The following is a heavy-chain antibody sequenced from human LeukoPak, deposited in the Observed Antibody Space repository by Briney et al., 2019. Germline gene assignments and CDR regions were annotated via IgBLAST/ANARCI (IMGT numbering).Heavy chain of an antibody. D-gene: IGHD4-17*01. Sequence: PSETLSLTCTVSGGSVSSDNYYWSWIRQPPGKALEWIGYIYYSGSTNYNPSLKSRVTISVDTSKNQFSLKLSSVTAADTAVYYCARGRATVTYYYYYGMDVWGQGTTVTVSS. CDR2: IYYSGST. CDR3: ARGRATVTYYYYYGMDV. J-gene: IGHJ6*02. CDR1: GGSVSSDNYY. V-gene: IGHV4-61*01.